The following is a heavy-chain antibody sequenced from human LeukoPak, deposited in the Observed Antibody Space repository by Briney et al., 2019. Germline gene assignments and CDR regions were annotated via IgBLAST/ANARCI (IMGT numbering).Heavy chain of an antibody. V-gene: IGHV3-23*01. D-gene: IGHD3-9*01. J-gene: IGHJ4*02. Sequence: GESLRLSCAASGFTFSTYAMSWVRQAPGKGLEWVSAISGSGGSPYYADSVKGRFTISRDNSKSTLYLQMNSLRAEDTAVYYCAKEGYDILTGYYIDYWGQGTLVAVSS. CDR2: ISGSGGSP. CDR1: GFTFSTYA. CDR3: AKEGYDILTGYYIDY.